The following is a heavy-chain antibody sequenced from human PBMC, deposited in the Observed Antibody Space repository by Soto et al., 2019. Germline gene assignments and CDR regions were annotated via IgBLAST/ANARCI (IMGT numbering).Heavy chain of an antibody. V-gene: IGHV3-74*01. D-gene: IGHD6-19*01. CDR1: GFTFSSYW. Sequence: LRLSCAASGFTFSSYWMHWVRQAPGKGLVWVSRINSDGSSTSYADSVKGRFTISRDNAKNTLYLQMNSLRAEDTAVYYCARMWAVTGRYYYYGMDVWGQGTTVTGSS. CDR2: INSDGSST. J-gene: IGHJ6*02. CDR3: ARMWAVTGRYYYYGMDV.